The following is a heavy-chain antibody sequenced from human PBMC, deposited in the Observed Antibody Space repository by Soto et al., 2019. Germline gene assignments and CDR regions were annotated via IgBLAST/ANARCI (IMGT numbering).Heavy chain of an antibody. D-gene: IGHD1-26*01. CDR3: AKARVRIVGANSFDY. Sequence: GGSLRLSCVGSGFTFSNYGMHWVRQPPGKGLEWVALISDDGDKRYYADSVRGRLIISRDNSKDTLYLQMNSLGPDDTAVYFCAKARVRIVGANSFDYWGQGTPVTVSS. CDR1: GFTFSNYG. J-gene: IGHJ4*02. V-gene: IGHV3-30*18. CDR2: ISDDGDKR.